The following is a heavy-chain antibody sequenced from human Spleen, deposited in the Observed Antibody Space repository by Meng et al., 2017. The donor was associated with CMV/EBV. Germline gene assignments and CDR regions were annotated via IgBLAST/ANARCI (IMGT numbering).Heavy chain of an antibody. Sequence: ASVKVSCKASGYTFTSYYMHWVRQAPGQGLEWMGWINPNSGGTNYAQKFQGRVTMTRDTSISTAYMELSRLRSDDTAVYYCARAPKVVTPYDYWGQGTLVTVSS. D-gene: IGHD4-23*01. CDR1: GYTFTSYY. CDR3: ARAPKVVTPYDY. CDR2: INPNSGGT. V-gene: IGHV1-2*02. J-gene: IGHJ4*02.